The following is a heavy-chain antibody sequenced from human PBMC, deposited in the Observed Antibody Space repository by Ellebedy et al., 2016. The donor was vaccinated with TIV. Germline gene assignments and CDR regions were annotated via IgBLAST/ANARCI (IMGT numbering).Heavy chain of an antibody. CDR3: ATYYRWYFDH. J-gene: IGHJ4*02. CDR2: ITDSGDSA. D-gene: IGHD2-21*01. V-gene: IGHV3-23*01. CDR1: GFTFSSFG. Sequence: GESLKISCAASGFTFSSFGMNWVRQAPGKGLEWVSSITDSGDSAYHTDSVRGRFTVSRDNSKNTLYLQMNGLRADDTAVYYCATYYRWYFDHWGQGTLVTVSS.